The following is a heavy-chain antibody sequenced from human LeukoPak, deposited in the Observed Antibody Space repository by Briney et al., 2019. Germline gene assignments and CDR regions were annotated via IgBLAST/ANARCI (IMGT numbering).Heavy chain of an antibody. D-gene: IGHD6-19*01. CDR2: VHYSGGT. CDR3: ARQRLEWGCDPFDI. Sequence: SETLSLTCTVSGVSINTYSWSWIRQPPEKGLEWIGSVHYSGGTYYNPSLKSRVTISVDTSKNQFSLRLSSVAAPDTTLYYCARQRLEWGCDPFDIWGQGTMVTVSS. V-gene: IGHV4-59*05. CDR1: GVSINTYS. J-gene: IGHJ3*02.